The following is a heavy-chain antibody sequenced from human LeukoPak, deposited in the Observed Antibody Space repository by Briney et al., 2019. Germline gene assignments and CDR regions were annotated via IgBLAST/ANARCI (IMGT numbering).Heavy chain of an antibody. CDR2: LSYEGSNN. D-gene: IGHD4-17*01. J-gene: IGHJ4*02. V-gene: IGHV3-30*18. CDR1: GFTFSSFG. CDR3: AKDASTVTLHADY. Sequence: GRSLRLSCAASGFTFSSFGMHWVRQAPGKGLEWVAALSYEGSNNYYADSVKGRFTISRDNSKNTLYLQMNSLRAEDTAVYYCAKDASTVTLHADYWGQGTLVTVSS.